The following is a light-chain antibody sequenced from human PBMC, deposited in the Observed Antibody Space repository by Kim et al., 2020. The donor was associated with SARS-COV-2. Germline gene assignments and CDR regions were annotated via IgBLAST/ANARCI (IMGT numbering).Light chain of an antibody. CDR1: SGHSNYA. V-gene: IGLV4-69*01. CDR2: VASDGSY. CDR3: QTWGTGIRGV. Sequence: QLVLTQPPSASASLGASVKLTCTLNSGHSNYAIAWHQQQPEKGPRFLMKVASDGSYSKGDGIPDRFSVPSSGAERYLIISSLQSDDEAEYYCQTWGTGIRGVFGGGTQLTVL. J-gene: IGLJ2*01.